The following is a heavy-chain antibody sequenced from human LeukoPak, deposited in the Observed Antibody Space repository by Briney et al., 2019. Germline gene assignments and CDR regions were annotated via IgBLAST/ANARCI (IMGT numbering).Heavy chain of an antibody. CDR2: IDPNSGGT. CDR1: GYTFTGYY. CDR3: ARDSLVSGDY. V-gene: IGHV1-2*06. Sequence: GASVKVSCKASGYTFTGYYIHWVRQAPGQGLEWMGRIDPNSGGTSYAQKFQGRVTMTRDMSISTAYMDLSRLTSDDTAVYYCARDSLVSGDYWGQGTLVAVSS. D-gene: IGHD6-6*01. J-gene: IGHJ4*02.